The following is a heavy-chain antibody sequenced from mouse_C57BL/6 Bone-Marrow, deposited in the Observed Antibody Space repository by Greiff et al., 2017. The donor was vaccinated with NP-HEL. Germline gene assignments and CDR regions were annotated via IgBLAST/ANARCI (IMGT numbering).Heavy chain of an antibody. Sequence: VKLQESGAELVKPGASVKLSCKASGYTFTEYTIHWVKQRSGQGLEWIGWFYPGSGSIKYNEKFKDKATLTADKSSSTVYMELSRLTSEDSAVYFCARHEGPSTGHYYAMDYWGQGTSVTVSS. CDR3: ARHEGPSTGHYYAMDY. J-gene: IGHJ4*01. D-gene: IGHD4-1*02. V-gene: IGHV1-62-2*01. CDR2: FYPGSGSI. CDR1: GYTFTEYT.